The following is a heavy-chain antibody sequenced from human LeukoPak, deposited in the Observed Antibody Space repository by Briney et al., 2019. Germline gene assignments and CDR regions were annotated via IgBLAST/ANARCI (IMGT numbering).Heavy chain of an antibody. CDR3: ARLQGGRSGYYPFNQ. D-gene: IGHD3-22*01. J-gene: IGHJ4*02. V-gene: IGHV4-30-4*08. Sequence: SQTLSLTCTVSGGSLSSAAHHWSLIRQDPGQGLEWVGYIYYSGSTHYNPSLKSRVTISVDTSKNQFSLKLNSVTAADTAVYYCARLQGGRSGYYPFNQWGQGTLVTVSS. CDR1: GGSLSSAAHH. CDR2: IYYSGST.